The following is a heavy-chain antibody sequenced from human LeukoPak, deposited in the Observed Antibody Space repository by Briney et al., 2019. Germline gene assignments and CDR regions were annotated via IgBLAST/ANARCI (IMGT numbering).Heavy chain of an antibody. D-gene: IGHD3-3*01. Sequence: GALRLSCAASGFTVSSNYMSWVRQAPGKGLEWVSVIYSGGSTYYADSVKGRFIISRDNSKNTLYLQMNSLRAEDTAVYYCARALSPSYYDFWSGYSPYYYYYGMDVWGQGTTVTVSS. CDR2: IYSGGST. J-gene: IGHJ6*02. CDR3: ARALSPSYYDFWSGYSPYYYYYGMDV. V-gene: IGHV3-53*01. CDR1: GFTVSSNY.